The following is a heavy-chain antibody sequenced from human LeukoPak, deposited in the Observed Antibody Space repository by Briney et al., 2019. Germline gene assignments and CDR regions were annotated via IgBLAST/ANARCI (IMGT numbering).Heavy chain of an antibody. CDR1: GGSTITDTFY. Sequence: SETLSLTCTVSGGSTITDTFYWVWIRQPPGKGLEWIANMYSNGGGRQYNRSLTNRVSISVDTSKNQFFLNLNSVTAADTAIYYCTRRTYSTYMDVWGQGTTVTVSS. CDR2: MYSNGGGR. CDR3: TRRTYSTYMDV. J-gene: IGHJ6*03. D-gene: IGHD1-7*01. V-gene: IGHV4-39*01.